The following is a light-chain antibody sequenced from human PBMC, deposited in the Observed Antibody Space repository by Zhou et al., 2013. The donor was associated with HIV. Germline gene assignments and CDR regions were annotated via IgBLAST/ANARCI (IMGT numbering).Light chain of an antibody. CDR2: LGS. CDR1: QSLLHSNGYSY. Sequence: DIVMTQSPLSLPVTPGEPASISCRSSQSLLHSNGYSYLDWYLQKPGQSPQVLIYLGSNRASGVPDRFSGSGSGTDFTLKISRVEAEDVGVYYCMQALQTPWTFGQGTKVEV. CDR3: MQALQTPWT. J-gene: IGKJ1*01. V-gene: IGKV2-28*01.